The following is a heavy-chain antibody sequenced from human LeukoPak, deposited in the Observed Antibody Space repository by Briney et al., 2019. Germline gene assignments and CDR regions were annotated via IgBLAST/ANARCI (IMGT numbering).Heavy chain of an antibody. CDR1: GFTFSSYG. D-gene: IGHD3-22*01. V-gene: IGHV3-33*01. J-gene: IGHJ3*02. CDR2: IWYDGSNK. CDR3: ARAQDYDSSGNVDGFDI. Sequence: GGSLRLSCAASGFTFSSYGMHWVRQAPGKGLEWVAVIWYDGSNKYYADSVKGRFTISRDNSKNTLYLQMNSLRAEDTAVYYCARAQDYDSSGNVDGFDIWGQGTMVTVSS.